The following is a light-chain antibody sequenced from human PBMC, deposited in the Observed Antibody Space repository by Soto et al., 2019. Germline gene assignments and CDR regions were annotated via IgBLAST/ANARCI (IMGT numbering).Light chain of an antibody. CDR1: QSVGSS. J-gene: IGKJ3*01. CDR3: QQRDNWPFT. V-gene: IGKV3-11*01. CDR2: DAS. Sequence: EIVLTQSPATLSLSPGERATLSCRASQSVGSSLAWFQQRPGQAPRLVIHDASKRATGIPARFSGSGSGTDFSLTLSGLEPEDFAVYYCQQRDNWPFTFGPGTTVDIK.